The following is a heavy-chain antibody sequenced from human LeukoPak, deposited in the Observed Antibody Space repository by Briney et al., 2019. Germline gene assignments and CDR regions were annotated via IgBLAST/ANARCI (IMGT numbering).Heavy chain of an antibody. CDR3: ARRGSGSYFDY. Sequence: SETLSLTCTVSGGSISSYYWSWIRQPPGKGLEWIGYIYYSGSTNYNPSLKGRVTISVDTSKNQFSLKLSSVTAADTAVYYCARRGSGSYFDYWGQGTLVTVSS. CDR2: IYYSGST. D-gene: IGHD1-26*01. J-gene: IGHJ4*02. V-gene: IGHV4-59*08. CDR1: GGSISSYY.